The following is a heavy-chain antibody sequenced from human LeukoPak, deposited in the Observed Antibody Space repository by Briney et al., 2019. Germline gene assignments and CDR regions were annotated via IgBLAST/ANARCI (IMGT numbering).Heavy chain of an antibody. CDR3: AKSTSSWERVDY. V-gene: IGHV3-74*01. CDR1: GFTFRSYW. D-gene: IGHD6-13*01. J-gene: IGHJ4*02. CDR2: INSDGSST. Sequence: PGGSLRLSCAASGFTFRSYWMHWVRQAPGKGLEWVSRINSDGSSTNNADSVKGRFSISRDNSNNTLYLQMNSLRAEDAAVYYCAKSTSSWERVDYWGQGTLVTVSS.